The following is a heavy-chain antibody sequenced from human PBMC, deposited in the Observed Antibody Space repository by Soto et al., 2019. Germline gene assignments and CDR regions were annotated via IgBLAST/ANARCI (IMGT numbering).Heavy chain of an antibody. J-gene: IGHJ4*02. CDR2: THQSGRT. CDR1: GGSMSSSNW. Sequence: SETLSLTCTVSGGSMSSSNWWNWVRQPPGKGLEWIGETHQSGRTNYNPSLKSRVTISVDTSKNQFSLKLSSVTAADTAVYYCARDNGYSYGYTLDHWGQGTLVTVSS. CDR3: ARDNGYSYGYTLDH. D-gene: IGHD5-18*01. V-gene: IGHV4-4*02.